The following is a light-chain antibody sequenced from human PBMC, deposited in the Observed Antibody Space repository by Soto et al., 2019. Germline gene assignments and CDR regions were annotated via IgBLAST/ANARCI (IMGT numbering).Light chain of an antibody. Sequence: NFMLTQPHSVSESPGNTVTISCTRSSGSIASNYVQWYQQRPGSAPATLIYGDSLRPSGVPDRFSGSIDISSNSASLTISGLKTEDEADYYCQSYGVFGGRTKLTVL. J-gene: IGLJ3*02. CDR3: QSYGV. CDR1: SGSIASNY. V-gene: IGLV6-57*04. CDR2: GDS.